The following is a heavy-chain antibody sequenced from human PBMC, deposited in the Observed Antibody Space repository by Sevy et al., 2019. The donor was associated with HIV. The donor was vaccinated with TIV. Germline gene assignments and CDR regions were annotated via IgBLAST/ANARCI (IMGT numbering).Heavy chain of an antibody. CDR1: GFTFSSYW. Sequence: GGSLRLSCAASGFTFSSYWMSWVRQAPGKGLVWVSRIKTDGSDTSYADSVKGRFTISRDNTKNTLYLQMNSLRAEDTAVYYCARRPTDQSGSYWFDPWGQGTLVTVSS. CDR3: ARRPTDQSGSYWFDP. D-gene: IGHD1-26*01. CDR2: IKTDGSDT. J-gene: IGHJ5*02. V-gene: IGHV3-74*01.